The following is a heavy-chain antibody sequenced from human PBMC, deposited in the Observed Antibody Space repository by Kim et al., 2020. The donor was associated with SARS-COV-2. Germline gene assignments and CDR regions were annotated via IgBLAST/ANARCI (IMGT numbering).Heavy chain of an antibody. Sequence: GGSLRLSCAVSGFTFSSNAMSWVRQAPGKGLEWVSSISGTGGSTYYADSVKGRFTISRDNSKNTLYLQMNSLRGEDTAIYYCAKIVASTGGYWGQGTLVT. CDR1: GFTFSSNA. V-gene: IGHV3-23*01. CDR2: ISGTGGST. J-gene: IGHJ4*02. D-gene: IGHD5-12*01. CDR3: AKIVASTGGY.